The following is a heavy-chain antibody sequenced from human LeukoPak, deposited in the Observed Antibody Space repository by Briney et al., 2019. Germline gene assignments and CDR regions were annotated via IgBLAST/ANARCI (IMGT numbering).Heavy chain of an antibody. CDR1: GYTFTGYY. Sequence: GASVKVSCKASGYTFTGYYMHWVRQAPGQGLEWMGRINPNSGGTNYAQKFQGRVTMTRDTSTSTAYMELSRLRSDDTAVYYCARVYSKRSYNWFDPWGQGTLVTVSS. V-gene: IGHV1-2*06. J-gene: IGHJ5*02. CDR3: ARVYSKRSYNWFDP. D-gene: IGHD5-12*01. CDR2: INPNSGGT.